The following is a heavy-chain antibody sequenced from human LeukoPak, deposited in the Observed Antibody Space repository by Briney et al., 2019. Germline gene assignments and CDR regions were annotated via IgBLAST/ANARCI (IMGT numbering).Heavy chain of an antibody. D-gene: IGHD4-17*01. CDR3: ARGAAYGPLLFDY. CDR1: GFTVSSNY. V-gene: IGHV3-66*01. CDR2: IYSGGST. Sequence: GGSLRLSCAASGFTVSSNYMSWVRQAPGKGLEWVSVIYSGGSTYYADSVKGRFTISRDNSKNTLYLQMNSLRAEDTAVYYCARGAAYGPLLFDYWGQGTLVTVSS. J-gene: IGHJ4*02.